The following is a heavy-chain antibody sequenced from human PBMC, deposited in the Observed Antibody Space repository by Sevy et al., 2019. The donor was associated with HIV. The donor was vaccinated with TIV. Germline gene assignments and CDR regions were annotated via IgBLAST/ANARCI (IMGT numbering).Heavy chain of an antibody. V-gene: IGHV3-74*01. CDR1: GFTFSSHW. J-gene: IGHJ3*02. CDR2: LNYDGSYT. Sequence: GGSLRLSCAASGFTFSSHWMQWVRQAPGKGLVWVSRLNYDGSYTNYADSVKGRFTISRDNATSTLYLQMNSLRAEDTALYYCARSKVVVGDAFDIWGQGTMVTVSS. CDR3: ARSKVVVGDAFDI. D-gene: IGHD2-21*01.